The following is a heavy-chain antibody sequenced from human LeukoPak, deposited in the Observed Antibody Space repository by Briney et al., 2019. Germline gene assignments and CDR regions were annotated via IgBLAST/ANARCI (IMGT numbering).Heavy chain of an antibody. CDR2: MNPNSGNT. Sequence: ASVKVSCKASGYTFTSYDINWVRQATGQGLEWMGWMNPNSGNTGYAQKFQGRVTMTRNTSISTAYMELSSLRSDDTAVYYCARSSGPTTYYGMDVWGQGTTVTVSS. CDR3: ARSSGPTTYYGMDV. CDR1: GYTFTSYD. J-gene: IGHJ6*02. D-gene: IGHD3-22*01. V-gene: IGHV1-8*01.